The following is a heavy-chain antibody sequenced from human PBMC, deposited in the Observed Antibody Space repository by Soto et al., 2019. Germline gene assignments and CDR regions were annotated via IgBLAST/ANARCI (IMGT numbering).Heavy chain of an antibody. Sequence: ASVKVSCKASGYTFTSYGISWVRQAPGQGLEWMGWISAYNGNTNYAQKLQGRVTMTTDTSTSTAYMELRSLRSDDTAVYYCARGVVPGYSSSWPFYYWGQGTLVTVSS. D-gene: IGHD6-13*01. CDR3: ARGVVPGYSSSWPFYY. V-gene: IGHV1-18*01. J-gene: IGHJ4*02. CDR1: GYTFTSYG. CDR2: ISAYNGNT.